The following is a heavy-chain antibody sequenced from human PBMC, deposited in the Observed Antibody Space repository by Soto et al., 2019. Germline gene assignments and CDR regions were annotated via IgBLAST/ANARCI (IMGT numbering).Heavy chain of an antibody. CDR2: INHSGGT. CDR1: GGSISSYY. J-gene: IGHJ4*02. CDR3: ARGEPMRLYSSSWYYFDY. Sequence: PSETLSLTCTVSGGSISSYYWSWIRQPPGKGLEWIGEINHSGGTNYNPSLKSRVTISLDTSKSQFSLRLSSVTAADTAVYYCARGEPMRLYSSSWYYFDYWGQGTLVTV. V-gene: IGHV4-34*01. D-gene: IGHD6-13*01.